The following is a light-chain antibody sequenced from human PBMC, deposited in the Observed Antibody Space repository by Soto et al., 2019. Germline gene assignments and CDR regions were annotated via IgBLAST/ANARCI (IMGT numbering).Light chain of an antibody. J-gene: IGKJ1*01. V-gene: IGKV3-11*01. Sequence: EIVLTQSAATPSLSPGERATPSWGASQSVSSYLAWYQQKPGQAPRLLIYDASNRATGIPARFSGSGYGTDFTLTISSLETEDFAVYYCQQRSNWPPTFGQGTKVDIK. CDR1: QSVSSY. CDR3: QQRSNWPPT. CDR2: DAS.